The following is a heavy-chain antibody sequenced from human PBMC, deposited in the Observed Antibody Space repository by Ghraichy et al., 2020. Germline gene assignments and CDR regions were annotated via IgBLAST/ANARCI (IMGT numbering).Heavy chain of an antibody. V-gene: IGHV3-23*01. J-gene: IGHJ3*02. CDR3: AKASGTYPYDTSNI. Sequence: GGSLRLSCAASGFTFGTYGMTWVRQAPGKGLEWVSEISGSGDTTHYSDSVKGRFTISRDNSKNTLFLQMNSLRAEDTAVYYCAKASGTYPYDTSNIWGQGTMVTVSS. D-gene: IGHD1-26*01. CDR1: GFTFGTYG. CDR2: ISGSGDTT.